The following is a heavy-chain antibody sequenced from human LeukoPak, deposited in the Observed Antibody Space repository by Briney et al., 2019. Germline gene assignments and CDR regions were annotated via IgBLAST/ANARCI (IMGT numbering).Heavy chain of an antibody. CDR2: ISAYNGNT. CDR1: GYTFTSYG. J-gene: IGHJ4*02. V-gene: IGHV1-18*01. D-gene: IGHD2-2*02. Sequence: ASVKVSCKASGYTFTSYGISWVRQAPGQGLEWMGWISAYNGNTNYAQKLQGRVTMTTDTSTSTAYVELRSLRSDDTAVYYCARICKVNHCSSTSCYTQYYFDYWGQGTLVTVSS. CDR3: ARICKVNHCSSTSCYTQYYFDY.